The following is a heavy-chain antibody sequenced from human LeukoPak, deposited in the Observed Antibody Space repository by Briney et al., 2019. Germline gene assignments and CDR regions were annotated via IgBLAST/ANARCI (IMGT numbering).Heavy chain of an antibody. CDR2: IKQDGSEK. CDR1: GFTFSSYW. J-gene: IGHJ4*02. D-gene: IGHD2-21*02. CDR3: AKGNVVVTAASDY. Sequence: PGGSLRLSCAASGFTFSSYWMSWVRQAPGKGLEWVANIKQDGSEKYYVDSVKGRFTISRDNSKNTLYLQMNSLRAEDTAVYYCAKGNVVVTAASDYWGQGTLVTVSS. V-gene: IGHV3-7*03.